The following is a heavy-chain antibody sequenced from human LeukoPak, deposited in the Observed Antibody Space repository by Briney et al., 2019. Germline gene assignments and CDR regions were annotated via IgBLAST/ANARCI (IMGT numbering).Heavy chain of an antibody. Sequence: PSETLSLTCTVSGGSINNYYWSWIRQPAGKGLEWIGLIYSSGSTSYNPSLKSRVTMSVDTSKKQFSLRLSSVTAADTAVYYCARTPIYYFDNSGYYNWGQGTLVTVSS. CDR2: IYSSGST. V-gene: IGHV4-4*07. CDR3: ARTPIYYFDNSGYYN. CDR1: GGSINNYY. J-gene: IGHJ4*02. D-gene: IGHD3-22*01.